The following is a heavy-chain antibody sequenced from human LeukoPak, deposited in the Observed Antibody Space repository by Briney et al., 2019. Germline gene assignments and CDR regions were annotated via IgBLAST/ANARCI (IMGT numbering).Heavy chain of an antibody. Sequence: QPGGSLRLSCAASGFSVSNTYMSWVRQAPGKGLEWVSIIYSGGNTYYADSVKGRFTISRDNSKNTLYLEMNSLRAEDTAVYYCARSPPVDPTVTRNFLHWGQGTLVTVSS. J-gene: IGHJ1*01. CDR2: IYSGGNT. V-gene: IGHV3-53*01. D-gene: IGHD4-17*01. CDR1: GFSVSNTY. CDR3: ARSPPVDPTVTRNFLH.